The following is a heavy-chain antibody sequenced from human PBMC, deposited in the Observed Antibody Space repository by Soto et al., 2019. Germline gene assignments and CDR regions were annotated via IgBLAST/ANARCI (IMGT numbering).Heavy chain of an antibody. J-gene: IGHJ4*02. V-gene: IGHV1-18*01. CDR1: GYTFTSYA. Sequence: QVQLVQSGAEVKKPGASVKVSCKASGYTFTSYAISWVRQAPGQGLEWMGWISAYNGNTNYAQKLQGRVTMTTDTSKSTAYMELRSLGSDDTAVYYCASGWFGEFVYYFDYWGQGTLVTVSS. CDR2: ISAYNGNT. D-gene: IGHD3-10*01. CDR3: ASGWFGEFVYYFDY.